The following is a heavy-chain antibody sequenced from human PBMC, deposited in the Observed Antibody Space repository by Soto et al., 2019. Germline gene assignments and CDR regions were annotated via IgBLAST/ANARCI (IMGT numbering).Heavy chain of an antibody. CDR2: ISHDGNNK. V-gene: IGHV3-30*18. CDR1: GFTFSSYG. Sequence: QVQLVESGGGVVQPGRSLRLSCAASGFTFSSYGMHWVRQAPGKGLEWVAVISHDGNNKYYSDSVKGRFTISRDKTKNTLYLQMNSLRPEDTAVSYCAKDVEWCLLSGMDVWGQGTTVTVSS. D-gene: IGHD2-15*01. J-gene: IGHJ6*02. CDR3: AKDVEWCLLSGMDV.